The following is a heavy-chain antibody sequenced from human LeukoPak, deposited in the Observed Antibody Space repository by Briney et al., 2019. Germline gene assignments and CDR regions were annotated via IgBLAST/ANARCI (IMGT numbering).Heavy chain of an antibody. CDR1: GFSISSSSYY. CDR2: MYYSGIT. V-gene: IGHV4-39*01. D-gene: IGHD5-18*01. J-gene: IGHJ4*02. CDR3: ARTAGYNYDYWHFEY. Sequence: SETLSLTCTVSGFSISSSSYYWGWIRQPPGKGLQWIGNMYYSGITYYNPSLKSRVTISVDTSKNQFSLKLSSVTAADTAVYYCARTAGYNYDYWHFEYWGQGTLVTVSS.